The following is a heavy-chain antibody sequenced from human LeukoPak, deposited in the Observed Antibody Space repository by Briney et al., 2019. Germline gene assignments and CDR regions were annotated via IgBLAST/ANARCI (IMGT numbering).Heavy chain of an antibody. J-gene: IGHJ4*02. V-gene: IGHV3-11*05. CDR1: GFTFSDYY. CDR2: ISSSSSYT. Sequence: GGSLRLSCAASGFTFSDYYMSWIRQAPGKGLEWVSYISSSSSYTNYADSVKGRLTISRDNAKNSLYLQMNSLRAEDTAVYYCAKAPTGIGGYWGQGTLVTVSS. D-gene: IGHD1-1*01. CDR3: AKAPTGIGGY.